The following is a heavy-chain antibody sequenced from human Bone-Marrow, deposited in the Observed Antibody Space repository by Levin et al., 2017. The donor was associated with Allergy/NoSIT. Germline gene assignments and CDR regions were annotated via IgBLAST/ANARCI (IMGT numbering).Heavy chain of an antibody. CDR2: ISGSASST. D-gene: IGHD2-2*01. CDR3: AKNFPHTDIVIVPAGPNYYYGMDV. CDR1: GFTFTSYA. V-gene: IGHV3-23*01. J-gene: IGHJ6*02. Sequence: GGSLRLSCAASGFTFTSYAMSWVRQAPGKGLEWVSSISGSASSTYYADSVKGRLTISRDNSKNTLYLQMNSLRAEDTAVYYCAKNFPHTDIVIVPAGPNYYYGMDVWGQGTTVTVSS.